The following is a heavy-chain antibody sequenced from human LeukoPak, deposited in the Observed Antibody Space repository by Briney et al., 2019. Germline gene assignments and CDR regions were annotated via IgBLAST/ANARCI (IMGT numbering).Heavy chain of an antibody. Sequence: GGSLRLSCAASGFTFSSYSMNWVRQAPGKGLEWVSGIRGSGENTYYADSVKGRFTISRDNSKNTLYLQMNSLRAEDTAVYYCAKPTVTTIDLYYFDYWGQGTLVTVSS. CDR1: GFTFSSYS. CDR3: AKPTVTTIDLYYFDY. V-gene: IGHV3-23*01. D-gene: IGHD4-17*01. CDR2: IRGSGENT. J-gene: IGHJ4*02.